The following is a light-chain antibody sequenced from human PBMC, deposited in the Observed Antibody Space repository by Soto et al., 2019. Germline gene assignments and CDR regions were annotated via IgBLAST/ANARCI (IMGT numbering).Light chain of an antibody. CDR3: QQYNNWPPYT. CDR1: QRGSSN. Sequence: EIVMTQSPATLSVSTGERATLSCRASQRGSSNSAWYQQKPCQAPRLHIYGASTRATGIPARFSGSGSGTEFTLTISSLQSEEFAVYYCQQYNNWPPYTFGQGTKLDIK. CDR2: GAS. J-gene: IGKJ2*01. V-gene: IGKV3-15*01.